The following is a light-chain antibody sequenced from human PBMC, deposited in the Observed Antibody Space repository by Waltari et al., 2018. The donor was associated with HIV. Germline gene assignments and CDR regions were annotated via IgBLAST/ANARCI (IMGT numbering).Light chain of an antibody. CDR1: SSNIGRNF. CDR3: ATWEDSLGGYVV. Sequence: QSVVTQPPSASGTPGQRVTISCSGGSSNIGRNFVYWYQQFPGKAPQLLIYRDNRRPSGVPYRFSGSKSGTSASLAISGLQSDDEASYHCATWEDSLGGYVVFGGGTKLTVL. CDR2: RDN. V-gene: IGLV1-47*01. J-gene: IGLJ2*01.